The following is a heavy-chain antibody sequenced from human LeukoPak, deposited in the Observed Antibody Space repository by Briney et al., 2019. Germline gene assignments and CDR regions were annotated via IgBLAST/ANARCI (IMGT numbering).Heavy chain of an antibody. CDR2: ISAYNGNT. CDR3: ARDISITMVRGVLNWFDP. V-gene: IGHV1-18*01. CDR1: GYTFTSYG. Sequence: ASVKVSCTASGYTFTSYGISWVRQAPGQGLEWMGWISAYNGNTNYAQKLQGRVTMTTDTSTSTAYMELRSLRSDDTAVYYCARDISITMVRGVLNWFDPWGQGTLVTVSS. J-gene: IGHJ5*02. D-gene: IGHD3-10*01.